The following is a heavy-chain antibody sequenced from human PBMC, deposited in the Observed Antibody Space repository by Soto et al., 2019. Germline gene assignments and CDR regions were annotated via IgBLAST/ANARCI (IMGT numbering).Heavy chain of an antibody. D-gene: IGHD3-10*01. J-gene: IGHJ4*02. CDR1: GFTFSSYW. V-gene: IGHV3-7*03. CDR3: AKTLHYYGSGSYYPDY. CDR2: IKQDGSEK. Sequence: PGGSLRLSCAASGFTFSSYWMSWVRQVPGKGLEWVAKIKQDGSEKYYVDSVKGRFTISRDNSKNTLYLQMNSLRAEDTAVYYCAKTLHYYGSGSYYPDYWGQGTLVTVSS.